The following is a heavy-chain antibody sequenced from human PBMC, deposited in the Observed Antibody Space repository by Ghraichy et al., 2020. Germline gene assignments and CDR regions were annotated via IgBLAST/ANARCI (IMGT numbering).Heavy chain of an antibody. CDR3: ARASPYDSSGYYLPFFDY. CDR2: INHSGST. V-gene: IGHV4-34*01. Sequence: SETLSLTCAVYGGSFSGYYWSWIRQPPGKGLEWIGEINHSGSTNYNPSLKSRVTISVDTSKNQFSLKLSSVTAADTAVYYCARASPYDSSGYYLPFFDYWGQGTLVTVSS. D-gene: IGHD3-22*01. CDR1: GGSFSGYY. J-gene: IGHJ4*02.